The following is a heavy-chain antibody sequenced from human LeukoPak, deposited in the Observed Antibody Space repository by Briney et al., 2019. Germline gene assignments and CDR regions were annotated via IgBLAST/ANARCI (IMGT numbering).Heavy chain of an antibody. V-gene: IGHV3-23*01. CDR2: FSFNGVTT. CDR3: AKGGYSSGRYFYYYMDV. J-gene: IGHJ6*03. D-gene: IGHD5-18*01. Sequence: GGSLRLSCAASGFTFSSCWMSWVRQAPGKGLEWVSTFSFNGVTTYYADSAKGRFTISRDNSKNTVYLQMNNLRAEDTAVYYCAKGGYSSGRYFYYYMDVWGEGTTVTVSS. CDR1: GFTFSSCW.